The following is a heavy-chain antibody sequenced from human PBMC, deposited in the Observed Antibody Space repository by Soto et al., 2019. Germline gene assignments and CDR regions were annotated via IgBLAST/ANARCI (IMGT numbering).Heavy chain of an antibody. CDR2: ISGSGGST. CDR3: ARRGSGSYYDY. J-gene: IGHJ4*02. D-gene: IGHD1-26*01. CDR1: GFTFSSYA. Sequence: EVQLLESGGGLVQPGGSLRLSCAASGFTFSSYAMRWVRQGTAKGLEWVSAISGSGGSTYYSDSVKGRFTISRANSKNTLYLQMNSLRAEDTAVYYCARRGSGSYYDYWGQGTLVTVSS. V-gene: IGHV3-23*01.